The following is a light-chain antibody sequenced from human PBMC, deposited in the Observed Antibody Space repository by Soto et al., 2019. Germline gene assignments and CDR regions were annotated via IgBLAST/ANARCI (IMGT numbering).Light chain of an antibody. Sequence: VLTQPPSASGSPGQSVTISCTGTSSDVGGYNYVSWYQQHSGKAPNLMIYEVSKRPSGVPDRFSGSKSGNTASLTVSGLQAEDEADYYCSSYAGSNNFVVFGGGTKLTVL. CDR3: SSYAGSNNFVV. V-gene: IGLV2-8*01. CDR1: SSDVGGYNY. CDR2: EVS. J-gene: IGLJ2*01.